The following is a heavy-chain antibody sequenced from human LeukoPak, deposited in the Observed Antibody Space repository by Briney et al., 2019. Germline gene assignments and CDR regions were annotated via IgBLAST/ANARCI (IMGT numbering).Heavy chain of an antibody. CDR1: GYSFTSYW. V-gene: IGHV5-51*01. J-gene: IGHJ6*03. CDR3: ARHPGRVVVPAAESPFYYYIDV. D-gene: IGHD2-2*01. Sequence: GESLKISCKGSGYSFTSYWIGWVRQMPGKGLEWMGIIYPGDSDTRYSPSFQGQVTISADKSISTAYLQWSSLKASDTAMYYCARHPGRVVVPAAESPFYYYIDVWGKGTTVTVSS. CDR2: IYPGDSDT.